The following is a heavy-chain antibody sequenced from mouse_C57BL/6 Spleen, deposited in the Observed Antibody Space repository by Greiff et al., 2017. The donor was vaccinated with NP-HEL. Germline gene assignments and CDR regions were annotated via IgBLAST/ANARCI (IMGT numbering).Heavy chain of an antibody. Sequence: VQLQQSGPELVKPGASVKISCKASGYAFSSSWMNWVKQRPGKGLEWIGRIYPGDGDTNYNGKFKGKATLTADKSSSTAYMQLSILTSEDSAVYFCARRAYDGYWYFDVWGTGTTVTVSA. CDR3: ARRAYDGYWYFDV. J-gene: IGHJ1*03. CDR1: GYAFSSSW. CDR2: IYPGDGDT. D-gene: IGHD2-3*01. V-gene: IGHV1-82*01.